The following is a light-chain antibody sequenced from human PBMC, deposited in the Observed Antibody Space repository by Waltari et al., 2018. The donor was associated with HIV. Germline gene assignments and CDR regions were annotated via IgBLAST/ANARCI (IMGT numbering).Light chain of an antibody. CDR2: DVN. V-gene: IGLV2-11*01. CDR3: SSYGGVASYLI. CDR1: SRGIGDYDY. J-gene: IGLJ2*01. Sequence: HSALTQPRPESGSPRQSVTIACTGTSRGIGDYDYVSWFQKFPGRAPKLLIFDVNKRPSGVPDRFSGFKSGDTASLTISGLQPDDESDYFCSSYGGVASYLIFGGGTTLTVL.